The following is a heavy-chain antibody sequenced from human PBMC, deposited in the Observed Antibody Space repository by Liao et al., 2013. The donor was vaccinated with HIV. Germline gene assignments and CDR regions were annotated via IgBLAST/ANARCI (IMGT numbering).Heavy chain of an antibody. CDR1: GGSFSGYY. Sequence: QVQLQQWGAGLLKPSETLSLTCAVYGGSFSGYYWSWIRQPPGKGLEWIGEINHSGSTHYNPYLMSRVTISVDTSNNQFSLRLSSVTAADTAVYYCARADSSSWDPSFDYWGQGTLVTVSS. CDR3: ARADSSSWDPSFDY. D-gene: IGHD6-13*01. V-gene: IGHV4-34*01. J-gene: IGHJ4*02. CDR2: INHSGST.